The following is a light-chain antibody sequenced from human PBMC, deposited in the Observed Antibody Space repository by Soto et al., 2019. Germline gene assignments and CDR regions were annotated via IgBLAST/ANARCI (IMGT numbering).Light chain of an antibody. CDR2: GAS. J-gene: IGKJ5*01. V-gene: IGKV3-20*01. Sequence: EVVLTQSPGTLSLSPGERATLSCRASQSVADSYLAWYQQKPGRAPSLLIYGASSRATGIPDRFSGSGSGTDFTLTISRLEPEDFAVYYCQQYVSPPITFGQGTRLEIK. CDR3: QQYVSPPIT. CDR1: QSVADSY.